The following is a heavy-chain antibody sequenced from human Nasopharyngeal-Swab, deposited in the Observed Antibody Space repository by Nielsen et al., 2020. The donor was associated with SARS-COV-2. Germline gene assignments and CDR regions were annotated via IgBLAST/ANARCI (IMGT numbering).Heavy chain of an antibody. CDR3: ARAQIAGANYYYYMDV. D-gene: IGHD1-26*01. J-gene: IGHJ6*03. Sequence: LRLSWTVSGGSISSGDYYWSWIRQPPGKGLEWIGYIYYSGSTYYNPSLKSRVTISVDTSKNQFSLKLSSVTAADTAVYYCARAQIAGANYYYYMDVWGKGTTVTVSS. CDR2: IYYSGST. V-gene: IGHV4-30-4*08. CDR1: GGSISSGDYY.